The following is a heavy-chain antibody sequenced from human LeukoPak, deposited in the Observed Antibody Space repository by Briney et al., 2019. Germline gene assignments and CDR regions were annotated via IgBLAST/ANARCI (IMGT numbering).Heavy chain of an antibody. J-gene: IGHJ4*02. Sequence: GGSLRLSCAASGFTFSSYWMSWVRQAPGKGLEWVANIKQDGTEKYYVDSVKGRSTISRDNAKNSLYLQMNSLRAEDTAVYYCARDVGPISAAGTVFDYWGQGTLVTVSS. CDR3: ARDVGPISAAGTVFDY. V-gene: IGHV3-7*01. CDR1: GFTFSSYW. D-gene: IGHD6-13*01. CDR2: IKQDGTEK.